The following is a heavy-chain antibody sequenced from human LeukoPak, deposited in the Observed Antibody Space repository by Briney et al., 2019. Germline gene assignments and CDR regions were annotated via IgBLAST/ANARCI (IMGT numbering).Heavy chain of an antibody. CDR3: GSLPRPYYYYYYMDV. CDR2: ISGSGGST. J-gene: IGHJ6*03. CDR1: GFTFSSYA. Sequence: GGSLRLSCAASGFTFSSYAMSWVRQAPGKGLEWVSGISGSGGSTYYADSVKGRFTISRDNSKNTLYLQMNSLRAEDTAVYYCGSLPRPYYYYYYMDVWGKGTTVTISS. V-gene: IGHV3-23*01.